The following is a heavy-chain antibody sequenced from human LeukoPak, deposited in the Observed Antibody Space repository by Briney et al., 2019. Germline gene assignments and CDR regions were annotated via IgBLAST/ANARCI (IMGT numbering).Heavy chain of an antibody. Sequence: SETLSLTCTVSGGSISSYYWSWIRQPPGKGLERIAYISDIGSISYNPSLKSRVTISLDTSKNQFSLKLSSVTAADTAVYYCAGHHPRNTVDFWGQGTLVTVSS. J-gene: IGHJ4*02. D-gene: IGHD2/OR15-2a*01. CDR3: AGHHPRNTVDF. CDR2: ISDIGSI. V-gene: IGHV4-59*08. CDR1: GGSISSYY.